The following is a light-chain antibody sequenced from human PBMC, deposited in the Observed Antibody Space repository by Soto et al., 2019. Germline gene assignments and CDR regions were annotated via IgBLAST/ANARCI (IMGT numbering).Light chain of an antibody. CDR1: SGDIGSYNR. Sequence: QSVLTQPASVSGPPGQSITISCTGTSGDIGSYNRVSWYQQHPGKAPKLIIYEVTDRPSGVSNRFSGSKSGNTASLTISGLQAEDEAEYYCSSYTNINTRACVFXTGTKLTVL. CDR2: EVT. CDR3: SSYTNINTRACV. V-gene: IGLV2-14*01. J-gene: IGLJ1*01.